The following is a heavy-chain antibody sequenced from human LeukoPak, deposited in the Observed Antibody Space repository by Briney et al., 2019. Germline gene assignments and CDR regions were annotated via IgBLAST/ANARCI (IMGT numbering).Heavy chain of an antibody. J-gene: IGHJ4*02. Sequence: GGSLRLSCAASGFTFGSNAMSWVRQAPGMGLEWVSTILAGGGSTYYAESVKGRFTISRDNSKNTLYLQMNSLRAEDTAVYYCASRLFGVEDDYWGQGTLVTVSS. CDR3: ASRLFGVEDDY. D-gene: IGHD3-3*01. V-gene: IGHV3-23*01. CDR2: ILAGGGST. CDR1: GFTFGSNA.